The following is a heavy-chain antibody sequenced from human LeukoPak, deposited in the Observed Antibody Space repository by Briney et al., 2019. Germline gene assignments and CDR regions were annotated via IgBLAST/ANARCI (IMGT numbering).Heavy chain of an antibody. CDR1: GYTFTGYY. J-gene: IGHJ4*02. CDR3: ARDQAIWFGESVFDY. D-gene: IGHD3-10*01. Sequence: ASVKVSCKASGYTFTGYYMHWVRQAPGQGLEWMGWSNPNSGGTNYAQKFQGRVTMTRDTSISTAYMELSRLRSDDTAVYYCARDQAIWFGESVFDYWGQGTLVTVSS. CDR2: SNPNSGGT. V-gene: IGHV1-2*02.